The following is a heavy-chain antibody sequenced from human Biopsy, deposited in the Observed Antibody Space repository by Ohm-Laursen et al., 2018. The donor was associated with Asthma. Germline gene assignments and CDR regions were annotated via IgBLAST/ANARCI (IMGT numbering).Heavy chain of an antibody. J-gene: IGHJ4*02. D-gene: IGHD2-21*02. CDR1: GGSINNFY. Sequence: SETLSLTCPVSGGSINNFYWSWIRPPPGKGLESIGHVYYSGSTNYNPSLKSRVTISIAASKNQFSLKLTSVTAADTAVYYCVRGVDRVTGLLDHFDSWGQGTLVTVSS. V-gene: IGHV4-59*01. CDR3: VRGVDRVTGLLDHFDS. CDR2: VYYSGST.